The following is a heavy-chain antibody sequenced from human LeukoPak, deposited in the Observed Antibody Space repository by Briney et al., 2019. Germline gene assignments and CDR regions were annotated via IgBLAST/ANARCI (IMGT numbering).Heavy chain of an antibody. J-gene: IGHJ4*02. CDR2: ITGGGGFT. CDR1: GFPFSTYA. V-gene: IGHV3-23*01. Sequence: GGSLRLSCAASGFPFSTYAMNWVRKAPGKGLGWVSVITGGGGFTQYADSVKGRFTISRDNSKNTVYLQMNSLRVEDTALYSCVRSLDYWGQGTLVTVSS. CDR3: VRSLDY.